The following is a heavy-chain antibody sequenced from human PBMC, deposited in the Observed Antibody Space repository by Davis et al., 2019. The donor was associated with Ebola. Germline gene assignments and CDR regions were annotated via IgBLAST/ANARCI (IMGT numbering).Heavy chain of an antibody. V-gene: IGHV1-2*02. J-gene: IGHJ6*02. CDR3: ARCRIGNYYYYYGMDV. CDR1: GYTFTGYY. D-gene: IGHD1-14*01. Sequence: ASVKVSCKASGYTFTGYYMHWVRQAPGQGLEWMGWINPNSGGTNYAQKLQGRVTMTTDTSTSTAYMELRSLRSDDTAVYYCARCRIGNYYYYYGMDVWGQGTTVTVSS. CDR2: INPNSGGT.